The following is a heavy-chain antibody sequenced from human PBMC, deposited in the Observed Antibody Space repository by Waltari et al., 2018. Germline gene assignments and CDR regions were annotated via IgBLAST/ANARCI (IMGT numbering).Heavy chain of an antibody. Sequence: QVQLQQWGAGLLKPPETLSLTCAVYGGSFRDYPWTWFRQPRGKGLEWIGEINPSGVTNYNPSLKSRVTISVDTSKNQFSLRLSSVTAADTAVYYCVRAFMVTTFSALRYHDYYGMDVWGQGTAVTVSS. CDR1: GGSFRDYP. V-gene: IGHV4-34*01. D-gene: IGHD4-17*01. J-gene: IGHJ6*02. CDR3: VRAFMVTTFSALRYHDYYGMDV. CDR2: INPSGVT.